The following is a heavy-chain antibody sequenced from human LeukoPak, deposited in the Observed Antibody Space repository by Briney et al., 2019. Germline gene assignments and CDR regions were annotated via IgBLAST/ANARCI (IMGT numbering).Heavy chain of an antibody. J-gene: IGHJ6*02. CDR1: GFIFTNYV. V-gene: IGHV3-23*01. CDR3: ARAPHYSNYGPYYYGMDV. D-gene: IGHD4-11*01. CDR2: ISAAGGST. Sequence: GGSLRLSCAASGFIFTNYVMSWVRQAPGKGLEWVSSISAAGGSTYYADSVKGRFTISRDNSKNTLYVQMNSLRADDMARYYCARAPHYSNYGPYYYGMDVWGQGTTVTVSS.